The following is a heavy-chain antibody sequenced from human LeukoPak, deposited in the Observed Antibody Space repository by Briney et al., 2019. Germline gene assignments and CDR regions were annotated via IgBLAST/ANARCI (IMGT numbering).Heavy chain of an antibody. CDR3: TRDSYTVWGDY. J-gene: IGHJ4*02. V-gene: IGHV4-61*01. CDR2: ISYSGST. D-gene: IGHD1-1*01. CDR1: GVSVSSGTYY. Sequence: PSGTLSLTRTVSGVSVSSGTYYWSWIRQPPGKGLQWIGYISYSGSTNYNPSLKSRVSISVDTSRNQFSLKLSSVTAADTAVYYCTRDSYTVWGDYWGQGTLVTVSS.